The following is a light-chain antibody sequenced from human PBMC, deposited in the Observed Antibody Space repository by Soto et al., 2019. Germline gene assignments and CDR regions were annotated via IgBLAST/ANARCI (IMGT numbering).Light chain of an antibody. Sequence: DIQMTQSPSSVSASVGDRLTITCRASQDISKWLAWYQQKPGKAPQHLISDASSLQSGVPSRFSGSGYGTDFTLTIRSLQPEDYFCQQANSFPLTFGGGTKVAVK. V-gene: IGKV1-12*01. J-gene: IGKJ4*01. CDR3: QQANSFPLT. CDR1: QDISKW. CDR2: DAS.